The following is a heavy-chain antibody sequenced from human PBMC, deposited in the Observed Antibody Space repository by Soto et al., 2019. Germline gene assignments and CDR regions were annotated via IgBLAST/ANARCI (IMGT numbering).Heavy chain of an antibody. V-gene: IGHV1-58*01. CDR2: IVVGNGST. Sequence: TSLKVPSRVSGRTFRRTAVQWVRRARGQRLEGIGRIVVGNGSTTYAQIVQARFTYTKNKSPNPATMKLSGLRPADPAFYCCPAEALQDDFWSSYPYYCYSMDVWGQGTTVTVSS. CDR1: GRTFRRTA. D-gene: IGHD3-3*01. CDR3: PAEALQDDFWSSYPYYCYSMDV. J-gene: IGHJ6*02.